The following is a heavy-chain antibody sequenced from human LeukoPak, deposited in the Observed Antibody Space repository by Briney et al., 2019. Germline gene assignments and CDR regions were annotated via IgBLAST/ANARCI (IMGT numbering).Heavy chain of an antibody. CDR2: INGDGSEI. D-gene: IGHD5-18*01. V-gene: IGHV3-7*01. CDR3: AKLLTGGYNSGQNDY. J-gene: IGHJ4*02. CDR1: GFTFSSYW. Sequence: PGGSLRLSCAASGFTFSSYWMSWVRQAPGKGLEWVASINGDGSEIHYVDSVKGRFTISRDNSKNTLYLQMNSLRAEDTAVYYCAKLLTGGYNSGQNDYWGQGILVTVSS.